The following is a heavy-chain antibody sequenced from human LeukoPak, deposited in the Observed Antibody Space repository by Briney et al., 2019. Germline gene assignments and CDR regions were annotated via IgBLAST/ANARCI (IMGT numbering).Heavy chain of an antibody. CDR1: GFTFSSYP. V-gene: IGHV3-23*01. D-gene: IGHD6-19*01. Sequence: GGSLRLSCAASGFTFSSYPMAWIRQAPGKGLEWVTTIRSSGDGTYYADSVRGRFTISRDNSKNTLFLQMNSLRAEDTALYYCAKYNSGWDEDYWGQGTLVTVSS. CDR2: IRSSGDGT. J-gene: IGHJ4*02. CDR3: AKYNSGWDEDY.